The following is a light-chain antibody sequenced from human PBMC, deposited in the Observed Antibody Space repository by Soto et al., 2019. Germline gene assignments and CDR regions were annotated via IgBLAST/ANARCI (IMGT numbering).Light chain of an antibody. J-gene: IGLJ1*01. Sequence: QSVLTQPRSVSGSPGQSVFISCTGTNSDVGGYEFVSWYQQHPGKAPKLMLYDVSKRPSGVPDRFSGSRSGNTASLTISGLQAEDEAEYYCCAYAGSYTYVFGTGTKVTVL. V-gene: IGLV2-11*01. CDR3: CAYAGSYTYV. CDR1: NSDVGGYEF. CDR2: DVS.